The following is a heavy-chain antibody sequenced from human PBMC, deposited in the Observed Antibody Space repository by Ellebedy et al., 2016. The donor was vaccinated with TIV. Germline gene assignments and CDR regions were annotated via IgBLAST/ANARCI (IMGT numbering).Heavy chain of an antibody. D-gene: IGHD5-12*01. J-gene: IGHJ4*02. CDR3: AKDVGAYAGYGDY. CDR1: GFTFNNYD. Sequence: SLKISXAASGFTFNNYDMTWVRQAPGKGLEWMAMISYGADNEDYADSVKGRFTISRDNSKNTLYLQMDSLRGEDTAVYYCAKDVGAYAGYGDYWGQGTLVTVSS. CDR2: ISYGADNE. V-gene: IGHV3-30*18.